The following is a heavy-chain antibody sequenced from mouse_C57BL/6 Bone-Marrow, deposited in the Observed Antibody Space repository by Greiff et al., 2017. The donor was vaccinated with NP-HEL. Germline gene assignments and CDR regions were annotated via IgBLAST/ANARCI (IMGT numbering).Heavy chain of an antibody. V-gene: IGHV3-1*01. J-gene: IGHJ1*03. CDR1: GYSITSGYD. CDR3: ARDLGGSSLYWYFDV. D-gene: IGHD1-1*01. CDR2: ISYSGST. Sequence: EVHLVESGPGMVKPSQSLSLTCTVTGYSITSGYDWHWIRHFPGNKLEWMGYISYSGSTNYNPSLKSRISITHDTSKNHFFLKLNSVTTEDTATYYCARDLGGSSLYWYFDVWGTGTTVTVSS.